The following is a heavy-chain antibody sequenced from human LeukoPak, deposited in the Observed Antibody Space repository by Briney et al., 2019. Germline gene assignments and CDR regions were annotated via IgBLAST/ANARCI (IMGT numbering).Heavy chain of an antibody. CDR1: GFTFSGSA. D-gene: IGHD2-8*01. Sequence: GGSLRLSCAASGFTFSGSAIHWVRQAPGKGLEWVALLAYDGTNEAYTNSVKGRFTISRDNSRNTVFLQMDNLRLDDTAVYYCARGGPLGDTNRFDFWGQGALVTVSS. CDR2: LAYDGTNE. V-gene: IGHV3-30*04. CDR3: ARGGPLGDTNRFDF. J-gene: IGHJ4*02.